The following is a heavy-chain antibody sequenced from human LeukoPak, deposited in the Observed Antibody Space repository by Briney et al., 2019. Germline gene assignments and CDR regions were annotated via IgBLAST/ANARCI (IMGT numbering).Heavy chain of an antibody. CDR2: MNPNTGNT. D-gene: IGHD3-9*01. Sequence: ASVKVSCKASGYTFTSYDINWVRQASGQGLEWMGWMNPNTGNTGYAQKFQGRVTITRNTSISTVYMELSSLRAEDTAVYYCARGAKILLYLTGYYTQIYYYYMDVWGKGTTVTISS. J-gene: IGHJ6*03. CDR3: ARGAKILLYLTGYYTQIYYYYMDV. CDR1: GYTFTSYD. V-gene: IGHV1-8*03.